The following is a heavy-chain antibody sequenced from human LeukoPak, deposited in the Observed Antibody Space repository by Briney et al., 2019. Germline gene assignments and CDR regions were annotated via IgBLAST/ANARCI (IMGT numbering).Heavy chain of an antibody. Sequence: PGGSLRLSCAASGFTFSGYAMSWVRQAPGKGLEWVSAISGSGGSTYYADSVKGRFTISRDNSKNTLYLQMNSLRAEDTAVYYCAKPPPRFLEWLFYFDYWGQGTLVTVSS. CDR2: ISGSGGST. CDR1: GFTFSGYA. D-gene: IGHD3-3*01. J-gene: IGHJ4*02. V-gene: IGHV3-23*01. CDR3: AKPPPRFLEWLFYFDY.